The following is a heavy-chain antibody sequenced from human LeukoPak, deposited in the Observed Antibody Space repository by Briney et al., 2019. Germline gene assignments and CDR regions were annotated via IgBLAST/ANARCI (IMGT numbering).Heavy chain of an antibody. CDR1: GYTFTSYA. J-gene: IGHJ3*02. V-gene: IGHV1-3*01. Sequence: ASVKVSCKASGYTFTSYAMHWVRQAPGQRLEWMGWINAGNGNTKYSQKFQGRVTITRDTSASTAYMELSSLRSEDTAVYYCARPKSTFSYYYDSSFDAFDIWGQGTMVTVSS. D-gene: IGHD3-22*01. CDR2: INAGNGNT. CDR3: ARPKSTFSYYYDSSFDAFDI.